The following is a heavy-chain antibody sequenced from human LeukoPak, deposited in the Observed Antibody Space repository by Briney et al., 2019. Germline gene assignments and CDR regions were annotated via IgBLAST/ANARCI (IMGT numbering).Heavy chain of an antibody. CDR1: GFTFTSSA. D-gene: IGHD3-22*01. J-gene: IGHJ4*02. CDR2: IVVGSGNT. CDR3: AADRRDSSGYYIDY. Sequence: GASVKVSCKASGFTFTSSAVQWMRQARGQRLEWIGWIVVGSGNTNYAQKFQERVTITRDMSTSTAYMELSSLRSEDTAVYYCAADRRDSSGYYIDYWGQGTLVTVSS. V-gene: IGHV1-58*01.